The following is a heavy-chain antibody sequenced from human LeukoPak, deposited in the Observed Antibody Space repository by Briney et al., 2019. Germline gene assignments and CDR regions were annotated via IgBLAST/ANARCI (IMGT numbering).Heavy chain of an antibody. V-gene: IGHV3-74*01. D-gene: IGHD2-15*01. CDR1: GFTFSSYW. Sequence: GGSLRLSCAASGFTFSSYWMHWVRQAPGKGLVWVSRINSDGSSTSYADSVKGRFTIYRDNAKNTLYLQMNSLRAEDTAVYYCAMDATPPSITYWGQGTLVTVCS. J-gene: IGHJ4*02. CDR3: AMDATPPSITY. CDR2: INSDGSST.